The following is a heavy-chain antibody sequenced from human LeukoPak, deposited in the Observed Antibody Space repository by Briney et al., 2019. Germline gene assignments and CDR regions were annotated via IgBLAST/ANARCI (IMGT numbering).Heavy chain of an antibody. CDR1: GVSLSATS. CDR3: ATADKWEPLDY. D-gene: IGHD1-26*01. J-gene: IGHJ4*02. V-gene: IGHV1-24*01. CDR2: FEPEDGES. Sequence: ASVKVSCKVSGVSLSATSIHWVRQAPGQWLEWMGGFEPEDGESIFAQSFQGRFSMTEDTSTDTAYMELRSLRLEDTAVYYCATADKWEPLDYWGQGALVTVSS.